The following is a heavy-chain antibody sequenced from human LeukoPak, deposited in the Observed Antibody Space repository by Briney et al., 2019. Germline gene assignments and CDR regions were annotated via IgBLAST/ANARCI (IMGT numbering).Heavy chain of an antibody. CDR1: GFTFSNYG. CDR3: AELGITMIGGV. J-gene: IGHJ6*04. D-gene: IGHD3-10*02. CDR2: ISPRGGGT. Sequence: GGSLRLSCAASGFTFSNYGMNWVRQAPGKGLEWLSGISPRGGGTYYADSVKGRFTISRDDSKSTLSLQMNSLRAEDTAVYYCAELGITMIGGVWGKGTTVTISS. V-gene: IGHV3-23*01.